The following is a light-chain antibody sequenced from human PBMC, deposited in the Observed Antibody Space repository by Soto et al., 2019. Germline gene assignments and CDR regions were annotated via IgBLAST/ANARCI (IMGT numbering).Light chain of an antibody. J-gene: IGLJ1*01. CDR2: QDS. CDR3: QAWDSSTYV. CDR1: KLGDKY. Sequence: SYELTQPPSVSVSPGQTASITCSGEKLGDKYACWYQQKPGQSPVLVIYQDSKRPSGIPERFSGSNSGNTATLTISGTQAMDEADYYCQAWDSSTYVFGTGTKHNVL. V-gene: IGLV3-1*01.